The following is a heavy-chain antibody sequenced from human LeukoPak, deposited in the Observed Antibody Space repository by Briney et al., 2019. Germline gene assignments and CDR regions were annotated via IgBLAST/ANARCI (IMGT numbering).Heavy chain of an antibody. Sequence: PGGSLRLSCAASGFTFDDYGMSWVRQAPGKGLEWVSGINWNGGSTVYAGSVKGRFTISRDNAKNSLYLQMNSLRAEDTALYYCARDRVGYYYMDVWGKGTTVTVSS. CDR3: ARDRVGYYYMDV. J-gene: IGHJ6*03. CDR2: INWNGGST. D-gene: IGHD1-26*01. V-gene: IGHV3-20*04. CDR1: GFTFDDYG.